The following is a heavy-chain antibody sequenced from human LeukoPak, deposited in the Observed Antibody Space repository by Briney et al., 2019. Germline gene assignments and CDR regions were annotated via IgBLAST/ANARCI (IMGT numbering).Heavy chain of an antibody. V-gene: IGHV4-39*01. CDR1: GGSISFASYY. D-gene: IGHD2-2*01. CDR3: ARHDCTGYSCYPDY. Sequence: RSSETLSLTCTVSGGSISFASYYWGWIRQPPGKGLEWLGNVYYTGSAYYNPSLKSRVTISVDTPKNQFSLKVTSVTAADTAVYFCARHDCTGYSCYPDYWGHGALVAVSS. CDR2: VYYTGSA. J-gene: IGHJ4*01.